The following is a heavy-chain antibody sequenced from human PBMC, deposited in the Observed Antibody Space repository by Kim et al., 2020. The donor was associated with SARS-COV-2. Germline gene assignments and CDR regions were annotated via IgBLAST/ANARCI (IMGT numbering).Heavy chain of an antibody. Sequence: GGSLRLSCAASGFTFSSYSMNWVRQAPGKGLEWVSSISSSSSYIYYADSVKGRFTISRDNAKNSLYLQMNSLRAEDTAVYYCAREDIIAVAGSFDYWGQGTLVTVSS. D-gene: IGHD6-19*01. J-gene: IGHJ4*02. CDR2: ISSSSSYI. CDR3: AREDIIAVAGSFDY. V-gene: IGHV3-21*01. CDR1: GFTFSSYS.